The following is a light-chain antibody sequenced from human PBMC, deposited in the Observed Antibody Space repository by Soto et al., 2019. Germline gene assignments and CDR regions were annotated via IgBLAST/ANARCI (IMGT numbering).Light chain of an antibody. Sequence: IQMTQSPSSLSASVGDRVTITCRGSQSISSYLNWYQQKPGKAPKLLIYGASSLQSGVPSRFSGSGSGTDFTLTITSVQPEDFATYYCQQLITYPITFGQGTRLEIK. V-gene: IGKV1-39*01. CDR3: QQLITYPIT. CDR1: QSISSY. J-gene: IGKJ5*01. CDR2: GAS.